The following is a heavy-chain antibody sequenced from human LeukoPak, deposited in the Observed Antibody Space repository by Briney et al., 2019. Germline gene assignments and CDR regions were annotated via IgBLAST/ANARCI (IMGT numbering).Heavy chain of an antibody. D-gene: IGHD3-22*01. J-gene: IGHJ4*02. V-gene: IGHV3-21*01. CDR1: GFTFSSYS. CDR2: ISSSSSYM. CDR3: ARVRRNYYDSSKPNDY. Sequence: GGSLRLSCAASGFTFSSYSMNWVRQAPGKGLEWVSSISSSSSYMYYADSVKGRFTISRDNAKNSLYLQMNSLRAEDTAVYYCARVRRNYYDSSKPNDYWGQGTLVTVSS.